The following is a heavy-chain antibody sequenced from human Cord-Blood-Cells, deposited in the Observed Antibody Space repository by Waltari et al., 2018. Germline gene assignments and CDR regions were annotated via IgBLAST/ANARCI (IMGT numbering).Heavy chain of an antibody. CDR3: ARDPSSYGSGSYFTWFDP. CDR2: IIPILGTA. D-gene: IGHD3-10*01. J-gene: IGHJ5*02. V-gene: IGHV1-69*01. CDR1: GGTFSSYA. Sequence: QVQLVQSGAEVKKPGSSVKVSCKASGGTFSSYAISWVRQAPGQGLEWMGGIIPILGTANYAQKFQGRVTITADESTSTAYMELSSLRSEDTAVYYCARDPSSYGSGSYFTWFDPWGQGTLVTVSS.